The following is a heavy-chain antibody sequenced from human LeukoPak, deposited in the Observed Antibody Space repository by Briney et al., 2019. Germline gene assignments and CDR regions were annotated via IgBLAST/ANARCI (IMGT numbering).Heavy chain of an antibody. V-gene: IGHV4-39*07. CDR3: ASIGIAVAGNDDY. Sequence: SETLSLTCTVSGDSITNNNCYWGWVRQPPGKGLEWIGSIYRSGSTYYNPSLKSRVTISVDTSKNQFSLKLSSVTAADTAVYYCASIGIAVAGNDDYWGQGTLVTVSS. CDR2: IYRSGST. CDR1: GDSITNNNCY. D-gene: IGHD6-19*01. J-gene: IGHJ4*02.